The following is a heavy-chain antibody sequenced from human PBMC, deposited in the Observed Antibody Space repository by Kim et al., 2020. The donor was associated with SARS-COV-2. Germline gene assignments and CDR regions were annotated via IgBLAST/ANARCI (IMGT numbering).Heavy chain of an antibody. V-gene: IGHV3-23*01. Sequence: GGSLRLSCAASGFTFSSQAMSWVRQAPGKGLEWVSGITGSGLSTYAADSVLGRFTISRDNSKNTLYLQMKGLRAEDTAVYYCAKGAPSLTGSSTYYYYA. CDR3: AKGAPSLTGSSTYYYYA. CDR1: GFTFSSQA. D-gene: IGHD3-9*01. CDR2: ITGSGLST. J-gene: IGHJ6*01.